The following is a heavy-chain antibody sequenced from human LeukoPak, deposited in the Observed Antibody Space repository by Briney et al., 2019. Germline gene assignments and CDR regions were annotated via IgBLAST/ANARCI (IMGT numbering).Heavy chain of an antibody. CDR2: ISGSGGST. V-gene: IGHV3-23*01. Sequence: GGSLRLSCAASGFTFSSYAMSWVRQAPGKGLEWVSAISGSGGSTYYADSVKGRFTMSRDNSKNTLYLQMNSLRAEDTAVYYCAKRGDSSGYYYSYFDYWGQGTLVTVSS. D-gene: IGHD3-22*01. CDR1: GFTFSSYA. CDR3: AKRGDSSGYYYSYFDY. J-gene: IGHJ4*02.